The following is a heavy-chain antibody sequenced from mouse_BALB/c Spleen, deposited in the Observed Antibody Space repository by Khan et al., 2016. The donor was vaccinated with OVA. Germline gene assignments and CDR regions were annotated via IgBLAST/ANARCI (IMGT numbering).Heavy chain of an antibody. Sequence: QIQLVQSGPELKKPGETVKFSCKASGYTFTNYGMNWVKQAPGKGLKWMGWINTYTGEPTYADDFKGRFVFSLETSASTAYLQINNLKNEDTATYFCARVGYNGTMDYWGQGTPVTVSS. CDR3: ARVGYNGTMDY. CDR2: INTYTGEP. CDR1: GYTFTNYG. D-gene: IGHD2-14*01. V-gene: IGHV9-3-1*01. J-gene: IGHJ4*01.